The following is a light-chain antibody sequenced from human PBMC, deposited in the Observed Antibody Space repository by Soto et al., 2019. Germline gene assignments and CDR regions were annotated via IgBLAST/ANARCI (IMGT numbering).Light chain of an antibody. V-gene: IGKV1-39*01. J-gene: IGKJ3*01. CDR2: AAS. Sequence: DFQMTQSPSSLSASVGDTVTITCRASQDIGTFLNWYQQKPGKAPKLLIYAASDLLSGVSSRFSGSGSGTDFTLTISRLQPEDFATYYCQQSYSTPQITFGPGTKVDMK. CDR3: QQSYSTPQIT. CDR1: QDIGTF.